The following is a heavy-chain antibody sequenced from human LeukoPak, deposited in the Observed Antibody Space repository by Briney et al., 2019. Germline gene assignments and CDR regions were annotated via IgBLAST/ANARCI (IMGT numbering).Heavy chain of an antibody. CDR3: ARIAAEVVGVPGPIGFGWLRRDYYYMDV. CDR2: IIPSFGTA. V-gene: IGHV1-69*06. J-gene: IGHJ6*03. CDR1: GCTFSSYA. D-gene: IGHD2-2*02. Sequence: SVKVSCKASGCTFSSYAISWVRQAPGQGLEWMGGIIPSFGTANYAQKFQGRGTITADKSTSTVYMELSSLRSEDTAVYYCARIAAEVVGVPGPIGFGWLRRDYYYMDVWGRGTTVTVSS.